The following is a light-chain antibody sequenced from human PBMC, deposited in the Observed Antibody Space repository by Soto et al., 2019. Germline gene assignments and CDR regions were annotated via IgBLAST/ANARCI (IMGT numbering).Light chain of an antibody. CDR1: KNDIGVYDF. CDR3: KSYAGSNTYV. CDR2: EVV. Sequence: QSALTQPPSASGSPGQSVTISCTGTKNDIGVYDFVSWYQHHTGKAPRLIIYEVVQRPSGVPDRFSGSKSGNTASLTVSGLQAADEADYFCKSYAGSNTYVFGSGTNVTVL. J-gene: IGLJ1*01. V-gene: IGLV2-8*01.